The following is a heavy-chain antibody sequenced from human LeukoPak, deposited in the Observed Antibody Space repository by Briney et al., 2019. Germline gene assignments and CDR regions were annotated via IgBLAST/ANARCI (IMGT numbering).Heavy chain of an antibody. CDR2: ISYDGSNK. CDR1: GFTFSSYG. CDR3: AKDRITMVRGVYATVFDY. Sequence: GGSLRLSCAASGFTFSSYGMHWVRQAPGKGPEWVAVISYDGSNKYYADSVKGRFTISRDNSKNTLYLQMNSLRAEDTAVYYCAKDRITMVRGVYATVFDYWGQGTLVTVSS. J-gene: IGHJ4*02. D-gene: IGHD3-10*01. V-gene: IGHV3-30*18.